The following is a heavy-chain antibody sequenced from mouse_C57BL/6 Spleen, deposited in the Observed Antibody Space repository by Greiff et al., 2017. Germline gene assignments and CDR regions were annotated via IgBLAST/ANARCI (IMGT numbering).Heavy chain of an antibody. CDR1: GFTFSSYT. Sequence: EVHLVESGGGLVKPGGSLKLSCAASGFTFSSYTMSWVRQTPEKRLEWVATISGGGGNTYYPDSVKGRFTISRDNAKNTLYLQMSSLRSEDTALYYCARHTNYGSSLYAMDYWGQGTSVTVSS. V-gene: IGHV5-9*01. CDR3: ARHTNYGSSLYAMDY. D-gene: IGHD1-1*01. J-gene: IGHJ4*01. CDR2: ISGGGGNT.